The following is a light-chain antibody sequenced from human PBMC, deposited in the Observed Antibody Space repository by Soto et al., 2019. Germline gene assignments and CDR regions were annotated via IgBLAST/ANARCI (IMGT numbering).Light chain of an antibody. Sequence: DIQMTQSPSTLSASVGDRVAITCRASQNIKSWLAWYQQKPGKAPKLLIYKASSLEDEVPSRFSGSGSGTEFTLTISCLQPDDCATYYCQEYNSYSRFTFGPGTKVDVK. V-gene: IGKV1-5*03. J-gene: IGKJ3*01. CDR3: QEYNSYSRFT. CDR2: KAS. CDR1: QNIKSW.